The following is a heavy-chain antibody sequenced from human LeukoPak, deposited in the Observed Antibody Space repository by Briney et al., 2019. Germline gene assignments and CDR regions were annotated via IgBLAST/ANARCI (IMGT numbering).Heavy chain of an antibody. J-gene: IGHJ6*02. CDR1: GFTFSSYA. CDR3: ARDRSYYGMDV. Sequence: GGSLRLSCVASGFTFSSYAMCWVRQAPGEGLEWVSSISGSGDNTYYADSVEGRFTISRDNSKNTLYLQMSSLRAEDTAVYSCARDRSYYGMDVWGQGTTVTVSS. V-gene: IGHV3-23*01. CDR2: ISGSGDNT.